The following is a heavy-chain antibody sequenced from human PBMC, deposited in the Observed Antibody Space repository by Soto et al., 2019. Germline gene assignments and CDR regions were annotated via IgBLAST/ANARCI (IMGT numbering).Heavy chain of an antibody. CDR3: ARGRYCLTGRCFPNWFDS. Sequence: SETLSLTCTVSGDSISNLDYFWAWIRQPPGQALEYIGYIYKSATTYYNPSFESRVAISIDTSKSQFSLNVTSVTAADTAVYFCARGRYCLTGRCFPNWFDSWGQGALVTVSS. D-gene: IGHD2-15*01. CDR1: GDSISNLDYF. CDR2: IYKSATT. V-gene: IGHV4-30-4*01. J-gene: IGHJ5*01.